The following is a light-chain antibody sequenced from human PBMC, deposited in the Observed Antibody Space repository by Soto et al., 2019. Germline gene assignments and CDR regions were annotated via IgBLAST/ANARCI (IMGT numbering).Light chain of an antibody. Sequence: DIQMTQSPSTLSASVGDSVTITCRASESISSWLAWFQQKQGKAPKLLIQKASILESGVPSRFSGSESGTEFTLTISSLPPDDFATYFCQQYSAKWSFGQGTKVEIK. CDR3: QQYSAKWS. CDR1: ESISSW. V-gene: IGKV1-5*03. CDR2: KAS. J-gene: IGKJ1*01.